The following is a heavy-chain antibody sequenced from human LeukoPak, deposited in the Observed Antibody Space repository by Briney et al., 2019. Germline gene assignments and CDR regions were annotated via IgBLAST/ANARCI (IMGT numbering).Heavy chain of an antibody. CDR3: ARDPWAPGGV. CDR1: GYTFTGYY. V-gene: IGHV1-2*02. D-gene: IGHD3-10*01. CDR2: SNPNSGGT. J-gene: IGHJ6*02. Sequence: ASVKLSCNAAGYTFTGYYIHWERHPPAQGLEWIGWSNPNSGGTSYAQKFQGRVNITRDTSISTVYMELSRLRSDDTAVYYCARDPWAPGGVWGQGTTVTVSS.